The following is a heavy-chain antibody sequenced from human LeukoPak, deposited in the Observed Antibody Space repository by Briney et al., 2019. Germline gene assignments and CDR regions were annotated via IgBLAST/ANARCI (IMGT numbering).Heavy chain of an antibody. CDR3: AKVYNSRGLLLHSFDY. J-gene: IGHJ4*02. Sequence: GGSLRLSCVASGFTFSSHAMSWVRQAPGKGLEWVSAISTDGGSTFYADSVKGRFTISRDNSKNTLHLQMNSLRAEDTAVYFCAKVYNSRGLLLHSFDYWGQGTLVTVSS. CDR1: GFTFSSHA. CDR2: ISTDGGST. V-gene: IGHV3-23*01. D-gene: IGHD1-20*01.